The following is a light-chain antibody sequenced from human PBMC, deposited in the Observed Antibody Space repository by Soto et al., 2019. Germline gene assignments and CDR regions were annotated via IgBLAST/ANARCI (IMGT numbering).Light chain of an antibody. CDR3: QQVNSYPRGFT. Sequence: DIQLTQSPSFLSASVGDRVTITCRASQGISSYLAWYQQKPGKAPKLLIYAASTLQSGVPSRFSGSGSGTEFTLTISSLQPEDFATYYCQQVNSYPRGFTFGPGTKVDIK. J-gene: IGKJ3*01. V-gene: IGKV1-9*01. CDR2: AAS. CDR1: QGISSY.